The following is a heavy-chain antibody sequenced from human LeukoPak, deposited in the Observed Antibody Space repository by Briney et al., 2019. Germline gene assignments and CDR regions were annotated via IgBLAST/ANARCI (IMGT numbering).Heavy chain of an antibody. CDR1: GYTFTSYD. CDR2: MNPNSGNT. CDR3: ARGLGDDFWSGYYSFDY. J-gene: IGHJ4*02. Sequence: ASVKVSCKASGYTFTSYDINWVRQATGQGLEWMGWMNPNSGNTGYAQKFQGRVTMTRNTSISTAYMELSSLRSEDTAVCYCARGLGDDFWSGYYSFDYWGQGTLVTVSS. V-gene: IGHV1-8*01. D-gene: IGHD3-3*01.